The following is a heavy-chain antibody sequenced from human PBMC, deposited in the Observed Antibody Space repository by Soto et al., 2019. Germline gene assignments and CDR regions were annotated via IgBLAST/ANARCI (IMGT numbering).Heavy chain of an antibody. D-gene: IGHD3-10*01. CDR3: ATSSGSGSQAFDY. CDR1: GDTFNSYT. J-gene: IGHJ4*02. Sequence: QVHLVQSGAELRKPGSSVRVSCKASGDTFNSYTINWVRQAPGLGLEWMGRTIPILSMSNYALKFQGRLTITADKSTSTAYMVLSSLRSEDTAIYYCATSSGSGSQAFDYWGQGALVTVSS. V-gene: IGHV1-69*02. CDR2: TIPILSMS.